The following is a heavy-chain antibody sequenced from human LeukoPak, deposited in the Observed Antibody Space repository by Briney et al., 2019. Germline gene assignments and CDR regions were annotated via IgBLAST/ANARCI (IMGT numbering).Heavy chain of an antibody. J-gene: IGHJ6*04. CDR1: GGSISSGSYY. V-gene: IGHV4-39*01. CDR2: IYHSGST. Sequence: PSETLSLTCTVSGGSISSGSYYWGWIRQPPGKGLEWIGTIYHSGSTYYNPSLKSRVTISVDTSKNQFSLKLSSVTAADTAVFYCARREWGYAVSVWGKGTTVIVSS. CDR3: ARREWGYAVSV. D-gene: IGHD2-2*01.